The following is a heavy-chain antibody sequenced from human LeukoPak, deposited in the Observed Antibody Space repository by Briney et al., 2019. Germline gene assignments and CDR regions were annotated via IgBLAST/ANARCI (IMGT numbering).Heavy chain of an antibody. CDR3: ASPGIVGATRGIDC. Sequence: SGGSLRLSCAASGFSVSSNYMSWVRQAPGKGLEWVSLIYSGGSTYYADSVKGRFTISRDNSKNTLFLQMNSLRAEDTAVYYCASPGIVGATRGIDCWGQGTLVTVSS. D-gene: IGHD1-26*01. J-gene: IGHJ4*02. CDR2: IYSGGST. V-gene: IGHV3-66*01. CDR1: GFSVSSNY.